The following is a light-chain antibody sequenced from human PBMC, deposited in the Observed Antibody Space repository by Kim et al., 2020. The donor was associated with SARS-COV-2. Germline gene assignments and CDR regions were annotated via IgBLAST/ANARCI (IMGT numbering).Light chain of an antibody. J-gene: IGKJ3*01. V-gene: IGKV3-15*01. CDR2: AAS. Sequence: EIVMTQSPATLSVSPGERATLSCRASQSVSSNLAWYQQKPGQTPRLLIYAASTRATGIPARFSGSGSGTEFTLSISSLQSEDVAVYYCQQYNDRPPRYTFGPGTKVDIK. CDR1: QSVSSN. CDR3: QQYNDRPPRYT.